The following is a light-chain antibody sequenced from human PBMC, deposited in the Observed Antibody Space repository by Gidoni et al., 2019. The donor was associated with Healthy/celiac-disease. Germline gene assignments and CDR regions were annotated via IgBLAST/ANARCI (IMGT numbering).Light chain of an antibody. CDR1: KLGDKY. CDR2: QDS. J-gene: IGLJ2*01. Sequence: SDERTQPPSMSVSPGQTASITCSGDKLGDKYACCSQQKPVQAPVLVIYQDSKRPAGIPARFSCSNSGNTATLTISGTQAMYEADYYCQAWDSSTVVFGGGTKLTVL. V-gene: IGLV3-1*01. CDR3: QAWDSSTVV.